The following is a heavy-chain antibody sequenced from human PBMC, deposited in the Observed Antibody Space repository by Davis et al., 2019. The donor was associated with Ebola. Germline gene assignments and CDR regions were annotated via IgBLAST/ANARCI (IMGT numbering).Heavy chain of an antibody. CDR3: ARDSRYYGMDV. Sequence: GESLKISCAASGFTFSSYAMHWVRQAPGKGLAWVAVIWYDGSNKYYADSVKGRFTISRDNSKNTLYLQMNSLRAEDTAVYYCARDSRYYGMDVWGQGTTVTVSS. V-gene: IGHV3-33*08. D-gene: IGHD4-11*01. CDR1: GFTFSSYA. J-gene: IGHJ6*02. CDR2: IWYDGSNK.